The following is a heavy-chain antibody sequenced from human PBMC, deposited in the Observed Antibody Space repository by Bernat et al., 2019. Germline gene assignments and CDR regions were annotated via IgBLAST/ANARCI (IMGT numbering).Heavy chain of an antibody. V-gene: IGHV3-30-3*01. CDR1: GFTFSSYS. CDR2: ISYDGGNK. D-gene: IGHD1-7*01. CDR3: ARVLYKWNLGDAFDI. Sequence: QVQLVESGGGVVQPGGSLRLSCAVSGFTFSSYSIHWVRQAPGEGLEWVAVISYDGGNKYYADSVKGRFTLSRDNSKNTLYMQMNSLTPEDTAVYYCARVLYKWNLGDAFDIWGQGTMVTVSS. J-gene: IGHJ3*02.